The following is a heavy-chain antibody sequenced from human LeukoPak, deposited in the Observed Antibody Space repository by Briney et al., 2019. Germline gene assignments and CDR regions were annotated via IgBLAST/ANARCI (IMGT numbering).Heavy chain of an antibody. CDR2: MNPNSGNT. CDR3: ARTMIAAAGTHNWFDP. CDR1: GYTFTSYD. V-gene: IGHV1-8*01. D-gene: IGHD6-13*01. J-gene: IGHJ5*02. Sequence: ASVKVSCKASGYTFTSYDINWVRQATGQGLEWMGWMNPNSGNTGYAQKFQGRVTMTRNTSISTAYMELSSLGSEDTAVYYCARTMIAAAGTHNWFDPWGQGTLVTVSS.